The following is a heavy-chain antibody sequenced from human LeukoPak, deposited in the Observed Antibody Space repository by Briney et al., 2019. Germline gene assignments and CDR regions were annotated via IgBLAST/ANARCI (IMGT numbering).Heavy chain of an antibody. D-gene: IGHD2-2*02. V-gene: IGHV3-53*01. CDR3: ATLVPAAIGGWFDP. Sequence: GGSLRLSCTASGFIVSDNCMSWVRQAPGKGLEWVSLIYSLGDTYYADSVKGRFTISRDNSKNTVYLQMNSLRVDDTAVYYCATLVPAAIGGWFDPWGQGTLVTVSS. CDR1: GFIVSDNC. J-gene: IGHJ5*02. CDR2: IYSLGDT.